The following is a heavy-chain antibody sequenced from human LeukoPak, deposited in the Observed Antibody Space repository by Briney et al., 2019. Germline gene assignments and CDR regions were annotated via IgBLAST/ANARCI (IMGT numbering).Heavy chain of an antibody. J-gene: IGHJ3*02. CDR1: GGSISSSSYY. D-gene: IGHD3-22*01. V-gene: IGHV4-39*07. Sequence: PSETLSLTCTVSGGSISSSSYYWGWIRQPPGKGLEWIGSIYYSGSTYYNPSLKSRVTISVDTSKNQFSLKLSSVTAADTAVYYCARDYYDSSGYYYVVDAFDIWGQGTMVTVSS. CDR2: IYYSGST. CDR3: ARDYYDSSGYYYVVDAFDI.